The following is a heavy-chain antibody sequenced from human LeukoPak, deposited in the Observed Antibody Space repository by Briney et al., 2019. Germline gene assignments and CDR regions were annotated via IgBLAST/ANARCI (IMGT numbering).Heavy chain of an antibody. CDR2: ISSSSSYI. D-gene: IGHD6-19*01. V-gene: IGHV3-21*01. J-gene: IGHJ4*02. Sequence: GGSLRLSSAASVVTSSSYTMNCGLQAPGKGLEWVSFISSSSSYIYYADSVKGRFTISRDHAKNSLHLQMNSLRAEDTAVYYCAMSGYSSGLDYWGQGTLVTVSS. CDR3: AMSGYSSGLDY. CDR1: VVTSSSYT.